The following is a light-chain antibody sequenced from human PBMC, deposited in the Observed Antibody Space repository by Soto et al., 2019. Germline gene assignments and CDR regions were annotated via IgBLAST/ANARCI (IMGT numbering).Light chain of an antibody. CDR2: GNS. J-gene: IGLJ1*01. V-gene: IGLV1-40*01. CDR1: SSNIGAGYD. Sequence: QSVLTQPPSVSVAPGQRVTISCTGSSSNIGAGYDVHWYQQLPGTAPKLIIYGNSNRPSGVPDRFSGSKSGTSASLAITGLQAEDEADYYCQSYDSSLSGFYVFGTGTKVTVL. CDR3: QSYDSSLSGFYV.